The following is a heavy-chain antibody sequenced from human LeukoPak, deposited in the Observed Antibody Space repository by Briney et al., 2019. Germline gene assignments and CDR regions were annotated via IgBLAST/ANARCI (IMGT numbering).Heavy chain of an antibody. J-gene: IGHJ4*02. CDR1: GYTLTSYG. CDR3: ARSGGGYYYDSSGYYGSMDY. V-gene: IGHV1-18*01. D-gene: IGHD3-22*01. Sequence: ASVKVSCKASGYTLTSYGISWVRQAPGQGLEWMGWISAYNGNTNYAQKLQGRVTMTTDTSTSTAYMELRSLRSDDTAVYYCARSGGGYYYDSSGYYGSMDYWGQGTLVTVSS. CDR2: ISAYNGNT.